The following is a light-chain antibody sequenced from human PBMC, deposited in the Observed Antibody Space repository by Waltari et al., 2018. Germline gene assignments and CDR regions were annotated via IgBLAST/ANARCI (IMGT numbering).Light chain of an antibody. J-gene: IGLJ2*01. CDR3: QSAHSGSTHLL. CDR2: KDT. CDR1: VVPKQY. Sequence: SYELTQPPSVSVSPGQTARIPCSAHVVPKQYAYWYQQKPGQAPVLIISKDTERASGIPERFSGSTSGTTVTLTISGAQADDEADYYCQSAHSGSTHLLFGGGTKLTVL. V-gene: IGLV3-25*03.